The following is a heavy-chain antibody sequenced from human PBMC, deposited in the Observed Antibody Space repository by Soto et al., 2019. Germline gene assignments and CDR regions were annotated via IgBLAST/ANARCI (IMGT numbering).Heavy chain of an antibody. J-gene: IGHJ4*02. CDR1: GFTFSSYA. CDR2: ISGSGGST. V-gene: IGHV3-23*01. CDR3: AKDHLPRITIFGVANFDY. D-gene: IGHD3-3*01. Sequence: GGSLRLSCAASGFTFSSYAMSWVRQAPGKGLEWVSAISGSGGSTYYADSVKGRFTISRDNSKNTLYLQMNSLRAEDTAVYYCAKDHLPRITIFGVANFDYWGQGTLVTVSS.